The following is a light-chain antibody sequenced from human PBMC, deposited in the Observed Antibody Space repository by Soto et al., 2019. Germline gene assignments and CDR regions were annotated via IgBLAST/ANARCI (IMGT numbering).Light chain of an antibody. Sequence: DIQMTQSPSSLSASVGDRVTITCRASQSISSYLNWFQQKPGKAPKLLIYATSTLQSGVPSRFSGSGSGTDFTLTISSLQPEDFATYYYQQGYNTPQTFGQGTRVEIK. V-gene: IGKV1-39*01. CDR1: QSISSY. CDR2: ATS. J-gene: IGKJ1*01. CDR3: QQGYNTPQT.